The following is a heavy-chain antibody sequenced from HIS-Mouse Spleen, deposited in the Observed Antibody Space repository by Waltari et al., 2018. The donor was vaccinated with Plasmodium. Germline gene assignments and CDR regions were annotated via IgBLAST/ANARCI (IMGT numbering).Heavy chain of an antibody. CDR1: GFTFSSYW. CDR3: ASSWYWYFDL. D-gene: IGHD6-13*01. V-gene: IGHV3-7*01. CDR2: IKQDGSEK. J-gene: IGHJ2*01. Sequence: EVHLVESVGGLVQPGGSLRLSCAVSGFTFSSYWMSWVRQAPGKGLEWVANIKQDGSEKYYVDSGKGRFTISRDNAKNSLYLQMNSLRAEDTAVYYCASSWYWYFDLWGRGTLVTVSS.